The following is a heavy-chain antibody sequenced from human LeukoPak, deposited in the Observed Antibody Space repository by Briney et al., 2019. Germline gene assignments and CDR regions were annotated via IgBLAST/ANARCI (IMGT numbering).Heavy chain of an antibody. J-gene: IGHJ4*02. CDR2: INHSGST. CDR3: ARVGSGYRFDY. Sequence: SETLSLTCAVYGGSFSGYYWSWIRQPTGKGLEWIGEINHSGSTNYNPSLKSRVTISVDTSKNQFSLKLSSVTAADTAVYYCARVGSGYRFDYWGQGTLVTVSS. V-gene: IGHV4-34*01. CDR1: GGSFSGYY. D-gene: IGHD3-22*01.